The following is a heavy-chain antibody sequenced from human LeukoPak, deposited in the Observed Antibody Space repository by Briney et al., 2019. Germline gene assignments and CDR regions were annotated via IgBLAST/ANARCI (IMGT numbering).Heavy chain of an antibody. CDR1: GYTLTSYY. CDR3: AREGYGSGSYYNLPFDY. J-gene: IGHJ4*02. Sequence: ASVKVSCKASGYTLTSYYMHWVRQAPGQGLEWMGIINPSGGSTSYAQKFQGRVTMTRDTSTSTVYMELSSLRSEDTAVYYCAREGYGSGSYYNLPFDYWGQGTLVTVSS. CDR2: INPSGGST. V-gene: IGHV1-46*01. D-gene: IGHD3-10*01.